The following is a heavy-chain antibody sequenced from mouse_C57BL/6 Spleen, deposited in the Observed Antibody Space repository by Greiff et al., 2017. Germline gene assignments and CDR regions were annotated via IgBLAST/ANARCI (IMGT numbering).Heavy chain of an antibody. D-gene: IGHD2-4*01. J-gene: IGHJ4*01. CDR2: IHPNSGST. V-gene: IGHV1-64*01. CDR3: ARSGPYDYDGDYYAMDY. Sequence: VQLQQPGAELVKPGASVKLSCKASGYTFTSYWMHWVKQRPGQGLEWIGMIHPNSGSTNYNEKFKSKATLTVDKSSSTAYMPLSSLTSEDSAVYYCARSGPYDYDGDYYAMDYWGQGTSVTVSS. CDR1: GYTFTSYW.